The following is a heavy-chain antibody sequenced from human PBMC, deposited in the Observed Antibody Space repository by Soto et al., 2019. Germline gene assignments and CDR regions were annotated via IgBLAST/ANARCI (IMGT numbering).Heavy chain of an antibody. V-gene: IGHV3-30*18. CDR2: ISYGGTNE. J-gene: IGHJ4*02. CDR1: GFTCSSYG. CDR3: AKGAGRYSDVDGGYHVDY. Sequence: QVQLEESGGAVVQPGRSLRLSCAASGFTCSSYGMHWVRQAPGKVLVWVAVISYGGTNEYYADSVKGGFTISRDNSKNSRYLQRSRLSVEDTAVYYCAKGAGRYSDVDGGYHVDYWGQGTLVTVSS. D-gene: IGHD5-12*01.